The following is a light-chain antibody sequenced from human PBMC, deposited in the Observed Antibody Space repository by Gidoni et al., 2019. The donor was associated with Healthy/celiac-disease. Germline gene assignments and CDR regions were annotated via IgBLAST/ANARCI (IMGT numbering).Light chain of an antibody. J-gene: IGKJ3*01. CDR2: DAS. CDR3: QQYDNLQFT. V-gene: IGKV1-33*01. Sequence: DIQLTQYPSSLSASVGDRVTITCQASQDISNYLNWYQQKPGKAPKLLIYDASNLETGVPSRVSGSGSGTDFTFTISSLQPEDIATYYCQQYDNLQFTFGPGTKVDIK. CDR1: QDISNY.